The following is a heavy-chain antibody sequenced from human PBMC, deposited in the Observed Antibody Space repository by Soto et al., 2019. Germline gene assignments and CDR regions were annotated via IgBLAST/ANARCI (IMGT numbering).Heavy chain of an antibody. V-gene: IGHV3-33*01. Sequence: QVQLVESGGGVVQPGRSLRLSCAASGFTFSSYGMHWVRQAPGKGLEWVAVIWYDGSNKYYADSVKGRFTISRDNSKNTLYLQMNSLRAEDTAVYYCARDRTIYYYYGMDVWGQGTTVTVSS. D-gene: IGHD3-3*01. CDR1: GFTFSSYG. J-gene: IGHJ6*02. CDR2: IWYDGSNK. CDR3: ARDRTIYYYYGMDV.